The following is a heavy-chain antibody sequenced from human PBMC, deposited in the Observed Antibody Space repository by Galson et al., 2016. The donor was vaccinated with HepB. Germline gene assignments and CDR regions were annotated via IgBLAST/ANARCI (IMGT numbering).Heavy chain of an antibody. CDR3: VRGVFYTVGGQAYSGSFED. Sequence: SVKVSCKASGGTFTSYAISWVRQAPGQGPEWMGVIIPMYATVDHAQKFQGRATITADDSTNIAYMELSSLTSEDTAVYYCVRGVFYTVGGQAYSGSFEDWGQGTLVTVSS. J-gene: IGHJ4*02. CDR1: GGTFTSYA. V-gene: IGHV1-69*13. CDR2: IIPMYATV. D-gene: IGHD2-8*02.